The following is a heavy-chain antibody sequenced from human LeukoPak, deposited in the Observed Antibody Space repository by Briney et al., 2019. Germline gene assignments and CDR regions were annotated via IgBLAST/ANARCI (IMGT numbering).Heavy chain of an antibody. CDR3: AKGDRSKWNYYFEN. CDR1: GFTFSSSA. CDR2: ISAGGGST. Sequence: GGSLRLSCAASGFTFSSSAMSWVRQAPGKGLEWVSAISAGGGSTYYADSVKGRLTISRDNSKNTLYLQMNSLRADDTAVYYCAKGDRSKWNYYFENWGQGTLVTVSS. D-gene: IGHD1-7*01. V-gene: IGHV3-23*01. J-gene: IGHJ4*02.